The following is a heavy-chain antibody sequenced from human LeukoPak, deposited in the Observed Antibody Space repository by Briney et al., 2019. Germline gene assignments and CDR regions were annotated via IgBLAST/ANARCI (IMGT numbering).Heavy chain of an antibody. J-gene: IGHJ4*02. Sequence: SETLSLTCTVSGGSISSHYWSWIRQPPGKGLEWIGYIYNSAITSYNPSLKSRVTISVDTSKNQFSLKLSSVTAADTAVYYCARVGADGSGFLFDYWGQGTLVTVSS. CDR3: ARVGADGSGFLFDY. CDR2: IYNSAIT. V-gene: IGHV4-59*11. CDR1: GGSISSHY. D-gene: IGHD3-10*01.